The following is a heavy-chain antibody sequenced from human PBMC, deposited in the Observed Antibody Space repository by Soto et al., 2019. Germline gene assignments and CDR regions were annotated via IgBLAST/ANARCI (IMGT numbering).Heavy chain of an antibody. D-gene: IGHD2-2*01. CDR3: AGEGRYCSSTSCPKDY. CDR1: GGSISSSSYY. Sequence: QLLESGPGLVKPSETLSLTCTVSGGSISSSSYYWGWIRQPPGKGLEWIGSIYYSGSTYYNPSLKSRVTISVDTSKNQFSLKLSSVTAADTAVYYCAGEGRYCSSTSCPKDYWGQGTLVTVSS. J-gene: IGHJ4*02. V-gene: IGHV4-39*02. CDR2: IYYSGST.